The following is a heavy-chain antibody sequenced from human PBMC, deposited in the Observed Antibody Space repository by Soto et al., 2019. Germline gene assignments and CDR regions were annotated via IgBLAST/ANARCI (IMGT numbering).Heavy chain of an antibody. CDR2: VNHSGST. J-gene: IGHJ6*03. D-gene: IGHD3-10*01. Sequence: SETLSLTCAVYGGSFSGYYWSWIRQPPGKGLEWIGEVNHSGSTNYNPSLKSRVTISVDTSKNQFSLKLSSVTAADTAVYYCARGDMVRGVIGLSPYYYYMDVWGKGTTVTVSS. CDR1: GGSFSGYY. V-gene: IGHV4-34*01. CDR3: ARGDMVRGVIGLSPYYYYMDV.